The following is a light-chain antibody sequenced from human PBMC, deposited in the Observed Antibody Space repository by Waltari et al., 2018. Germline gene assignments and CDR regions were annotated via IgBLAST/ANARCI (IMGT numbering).Light chain of an antibody. CDR1: QSVSSN. J-gene: IGKJ1*01. CDR2: GAS. Sequence: EIVMTQSPATLSVSPGERATLSCRASQSVSSNLAWYQQKPGQAPSLLIYGASTRATGITARFSGSGSGTEFTLTISSLQYEDFAVYYCQQYNNWPTFGQGTKVEIK. V-gene: IGKV3-15*01. CDR3: QQYNNWPT.